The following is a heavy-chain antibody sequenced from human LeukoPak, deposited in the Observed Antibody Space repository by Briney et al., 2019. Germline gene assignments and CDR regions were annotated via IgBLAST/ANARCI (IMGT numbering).Heavy chain of an antibody. Sequence: PSETLSLTCAVYGGSFSGYYWSWIRQPPGKGLEWTGYIYYSGSTNYNPSLNSRVTISVDTSKNQFSLRLSSVTAADTAIYYCARAVSGRFDYWGQGTLVTVSS. D-gene: IGHD6-19*01. CDR2: IYYSGST. J-gene: IGHJ4*02. CDR3: ARAVSGRFDY. CDR1: GGSFSGYY. V-gene: IGHV4-34*11.